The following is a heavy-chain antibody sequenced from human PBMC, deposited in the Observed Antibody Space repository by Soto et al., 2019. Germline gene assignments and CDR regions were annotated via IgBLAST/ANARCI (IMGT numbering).Heavy chain of an antibody. Sequence: GSLRLSCAASGLTLSSYGMHWVRQAPGKGLEWVAVIWYYGSNKYYADSVKGRFTISRDNSKNTLYLQMNRLRAEDTAVYYCARDLWLGEFRGDYYYGMDVWGQGTTVTVSS. J-gene: IGHJ6*02. D-gene: IGHD3-10*01. CDR3: ARDLWLGEFRGDYYYGMDV. CDR1: GLTLSSYG. CDR2: IWYYGSNK. V-gene: IGHV3-33*01.